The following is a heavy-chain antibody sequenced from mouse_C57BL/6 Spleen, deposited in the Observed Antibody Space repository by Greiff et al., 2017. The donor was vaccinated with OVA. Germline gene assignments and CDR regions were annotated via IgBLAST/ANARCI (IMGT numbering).Heavy chain of an antibody. J-gene: IGHJ4*01. CDR2: IWSGGST. D-gene: IGHD2-3*01. Sequence: VQVVESGPGLVQPSQSLSITCTVSGFSLTSYGVHWVRQSPGKGLEWLGVIWSGGSTDYNAAFISRLSISKDNSKSQVFFKMNRLQADDTAIYYCARLGDGYPYYAMDYWGQGTSVTVSS. V-gene: IGHV2-2*01. CDR3: ARLGDGYPYYAMDY. CDR1: GFSLTSYG.